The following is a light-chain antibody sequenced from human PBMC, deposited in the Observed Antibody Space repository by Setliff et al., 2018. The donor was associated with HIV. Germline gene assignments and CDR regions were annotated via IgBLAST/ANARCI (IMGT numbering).Light chain of an antibody. CDR1: NSDIGSHDY. J-gene: IGLJ1*01. V-gene: IGLV2-14*03. CDR3: ASHRDTNTLEV. Sequence: SVLTQPASVSGSPGQSITISCSGTNSDIGSHDYVSWYQQHPGKAPKPIIFSVTYRPSGVSDRFSGSKSGNTASLTISGLQPEDEADYYCASHRDTNTLEVFGTGTKVTVL. CDR2: SVT.